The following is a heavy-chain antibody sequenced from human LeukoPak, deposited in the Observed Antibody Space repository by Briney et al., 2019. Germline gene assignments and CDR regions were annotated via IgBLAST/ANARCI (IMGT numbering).Heavy chain of an antibody. J-gene: IGHJ3*02. CDR3: ARVGGCNWNEDDAFDI. CDR1: GYTFTGYY. D-gene: IGHD1-1*01. Sequence: ASVKVSCKASGYTFTGYYMHWVRQAPGQGLEWMGWINPNSGGTNYAQKFQGRVTMTRDTSISTAYMELSRLRSDDTAVYYCARVGGCNWNEDDAFDIWGQGTMVTVSS. V-gene: IGHV1-2*02. CDR2: INPNSGGT.